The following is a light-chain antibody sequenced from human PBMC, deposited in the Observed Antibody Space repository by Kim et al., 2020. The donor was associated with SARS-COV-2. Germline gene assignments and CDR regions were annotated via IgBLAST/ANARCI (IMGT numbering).Light chain of an antibody. CDR1: QSVSNS. V-gene: IGKV3-11*01. J-gene: IGKJ4*01. CDR2: DAS. Sequence: LDPRERATLTCRASQSVSNSFAWYQQKPGQAPRLLIYDASNRATGIPARFSGSGSGTDFTLTVSSLEPEDFAVYYCHQRSTWPLTFGGGTKVDIK. CDR3: HQRSTWPLT.